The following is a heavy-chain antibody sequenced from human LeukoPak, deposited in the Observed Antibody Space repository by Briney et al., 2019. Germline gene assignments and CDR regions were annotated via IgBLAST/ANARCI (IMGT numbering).Heavy chain of an antibody. CDR2: IGAYNGYP. Sequence: ASVKVSCKSSGYTFSNYGITWVRQAPGQGLEWMGWIGAYNGYPSYAQKVQGRVTMTTDTSTSTAYMELRSLRSDDSAVYYCARERYYDSTRRAYFYYYIDVWGKGTTVTVSS. J-gene: IGHJ6*03. CDR1: GYTFSNYG. D-gene: IGHD3-22*01. V-gene: IGHV1-18*01. CDR3: ARERYYDSTRRAYFYYYIDV.